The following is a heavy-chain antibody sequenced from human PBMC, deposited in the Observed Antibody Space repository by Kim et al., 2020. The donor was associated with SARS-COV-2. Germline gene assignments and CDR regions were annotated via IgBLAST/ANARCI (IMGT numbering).Heavy chain of an antibody. CDR3: ATSPAVAGTYYYYYGMDV. J-gene: IGHJ6*02. D-gene: IGHD6-19*01. V-gene: IGHV1-24*01. CDR1: GYTLTELS. Sequence: ASVKVSCKVSGYTLTELSMHLVRQAPGKGLEWMGGFDPEDGETIYAQKFQGRVTMTEDTSTDTAYMELSSLRSEDTAVYYCATSPAVAGTYYYYYGMDVWGQGTTVTVSS. CDR2: FDPEDGET.